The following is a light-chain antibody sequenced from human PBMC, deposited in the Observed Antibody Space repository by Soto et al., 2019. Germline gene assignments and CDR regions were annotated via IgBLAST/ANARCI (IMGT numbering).Light chain of an antibody. V-gene: IGLV2-14*01. J-gene: IGLJ1*01. CDR2: EVS. Sequence: QSVLTQPASVSGSPGQSITISCTGTSSDVGGYNFVSWYQQHPGKAPKLVIFEVSNRPSGVSHRFSGSKSGNTASLTISGLQAEDEADYYCCSYAGSYTLYVFGTGTKLTVL. CDR1: SSDVGGYNF. CDR3: CSYAGSYTLYV.